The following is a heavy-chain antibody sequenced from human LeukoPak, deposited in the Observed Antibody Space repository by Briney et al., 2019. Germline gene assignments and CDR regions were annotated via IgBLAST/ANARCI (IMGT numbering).Heavy chain of an antibody. CDR1: GGSISSSSYY. V-gene: IGHV4-39*01. D-gene: IGHD5-18*01. CDR2: IYYSGST. Sequence: SETLSLACTVSGGSISSSSYYWGWIRQPPGKGLEWIGSIYYSGSTYYNPSLKSRVTISVDTSKNQFSLKLSSVTAADTAVYYCARREYSYGPLFDYWGQGTLVTVSS. CDR3: ARREYSYGPLFDY. J-gene: IGHJ4*02.